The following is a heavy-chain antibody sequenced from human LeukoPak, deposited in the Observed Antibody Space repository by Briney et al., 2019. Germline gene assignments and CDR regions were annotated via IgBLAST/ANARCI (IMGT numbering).Heavy chain of an antibody. V-gene: IGHV4-4*07. Sequence: SETLSLTCTVSGASISAFHWTWFRQPAGKGLEWIGLNYSSGSTLFNPPLKSRVAMSVDLTKNQLSLKLTSVTAADTAMYYCARKDGDYWGRGTLVTVSS. CDR3: ARKDGDY. CDR2: NYSSGST. CDR1: GASISAFH. J-gene: IGHJ4*02.